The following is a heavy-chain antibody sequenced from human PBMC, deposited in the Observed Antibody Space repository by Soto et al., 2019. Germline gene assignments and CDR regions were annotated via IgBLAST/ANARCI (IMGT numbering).Heavy chain of an antibody. CDR1: GYIFTDYY. CDR3: ARGGQQLVRDYDDFDI. D-gene: IGHD6-13*01. V-gene: IGHV1-2*06. J-gene: IGHJ3*02. Sequence: GASVKVSCKASGYIFTDYYMHWVRQAPVQELGWMGRINPNSGGTNYAQKFKGRVTMTRETSISTAYMELSRLRSDDTAVYYCARGGQQLVRDYDDFDIWGQGTMVTVSS. CDR2: INPNSGGT.